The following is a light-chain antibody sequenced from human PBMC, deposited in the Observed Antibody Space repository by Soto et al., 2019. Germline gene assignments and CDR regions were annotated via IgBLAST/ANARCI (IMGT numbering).Light chain of an antibody. Sequence: DIQMTQSPSSLAASVGDRVTITCRASQGIVNDLGWYKQKPGKAPKRLIYATSTLQSCVPSRFSGSGSGTEVSLTISSLQAEDCATSSCLQHNSYWWTFGQGTKVEIK. V-gene: IGKV1-17*01. CDR1: QGIVND. CDR2: ATS. J-gene: IGKJ1*01. CDR3: LQHNSYWWT.